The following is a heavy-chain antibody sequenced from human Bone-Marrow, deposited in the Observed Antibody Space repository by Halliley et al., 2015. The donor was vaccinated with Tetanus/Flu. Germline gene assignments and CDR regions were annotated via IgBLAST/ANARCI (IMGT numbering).Heavy chain of an antibody. CDR2: IYYSGST. Sequence: TLSLTCSVSGASIGSSYWGWIRQSPGEGLEWIGYIYYSGSTNYNPSLRSRVTILVDTSKSQVSLRLLSVTAADTAVYYCARVGLGTSALDYWGQGILVTVSS. V-gene: IGHV4-59*01. CDR3: ARVGLGTSALDY. D-gene: IGHD7-27*01. CDR1: GASIGSSY. J-gene: IGHJ4*02.